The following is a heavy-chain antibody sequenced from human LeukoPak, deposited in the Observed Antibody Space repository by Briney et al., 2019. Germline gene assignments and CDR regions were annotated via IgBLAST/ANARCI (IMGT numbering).Heavy chain of an antibody. V-gene: IGHV3-23*01. CDR2: ISASGIAT. Sequence: GGSLRLSCVASGFTFSNYAMSWVRQAPGKGLEWVSSISASGIATYYADSVRGRFTIFRDNSENTLFLQMSSLRTDDTAIYYCAKERGVGATTGSLATFDNWGQGTLVTVSS. CDR1: GFTFSNYA. J-gene: IGHJ4*02. D-gene: IGHD1-26*01. CDR3: AKERGVGATTGSLATFDN.